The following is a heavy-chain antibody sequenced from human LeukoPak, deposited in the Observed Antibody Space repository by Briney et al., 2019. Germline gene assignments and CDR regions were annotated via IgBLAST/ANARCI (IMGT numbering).Heavy chain of an antibody. CDR2: ISSSGSTI. J-gene: IGHJ5*02. D-gene: IGHD6-13*01. V-gene: IGHV3-48*04. Sequence: GGSLRLSCAASGFTFSSYAMSWVRQAPGKGLEWVSYISSSGSTIYYADSVKGRFTISRDNAKNSLYLQMNSLRAEDTAVYYCARDLSSSLFDPWGQGTLVTVSS. CDR3: ARDLSSSLFDP. CDR1: GFTFSSYA.